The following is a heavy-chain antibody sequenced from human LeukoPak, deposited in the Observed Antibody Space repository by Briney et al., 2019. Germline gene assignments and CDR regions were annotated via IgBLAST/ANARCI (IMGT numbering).Heavy chain of an antibody. Sequence: SETLSLTCAVSGGSISSSNWWSWVRQPPGKGLEWIGEIYHSGSTNYNPSLKSRVTISVDTSKNQFSLKLSSVTAADTAVYYCARDSRYCSSTSCYGRSGFDPWGQGTLVTVSS. V-gene: IGHV4-4*02. CDR1: GGSISSSNW. D-gene: IGHD2-2*01. CDR2: IYHSGST. CDR3: ARDSRYCSSTSCYGRSGFDP. J-gene: IGHJ5*02.